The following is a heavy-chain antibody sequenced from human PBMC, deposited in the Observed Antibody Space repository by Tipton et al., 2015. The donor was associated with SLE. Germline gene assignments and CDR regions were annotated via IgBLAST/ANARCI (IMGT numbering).Heavy chain of an antibody. CDR3: AGPLSSSSPGNFDY. D-gene: IGHD6-13*01. Sequence: ISGKGLEWMGIIYPGDSDTRYSPSFQGQVTISADKSISTAYLQWSSLKASDTAMYYCAGPLSSSSPGNFDYWGQGTLVTVSS. V-gene: IGHV5-51*01. CDR2: IYPGDSDT. J-gene: IGHJ4*02.